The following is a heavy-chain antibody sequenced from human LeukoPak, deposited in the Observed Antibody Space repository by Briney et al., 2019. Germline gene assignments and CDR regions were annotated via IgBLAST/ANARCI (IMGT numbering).Heavy chain of an antibody. CDR2: ISYDGSNK. V-gene: IGHV3-30*04. J-gene: IGHJ4*02. Sequence: GGSLRLSCAASGFTFSSYAMHWVRQAPGKGLEGVAVISYDGSNKYYADSVKGRFTISRDNSKNTLYLQMSSLRAEDTAVYYCARSRPYYDFWSDTISDYWGQGTLVTVSS. CDR3: ARSRPYYDFWSDTISDY. D-gene: IGHD3-3*01. CDR1: GFTFSSYA.